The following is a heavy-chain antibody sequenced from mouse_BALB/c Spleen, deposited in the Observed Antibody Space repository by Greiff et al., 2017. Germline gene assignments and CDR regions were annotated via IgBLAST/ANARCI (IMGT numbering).Heavy chain of an antibody. CDR1: GYTFTSYT. CDR2: INPSSGYT. Sequence: VQLQESAAELARPGASVKMSCKASGYTFTSYTMNWVKQRPGQGLEWIGYINPSSGYTEYNQKFKDKTTLTADKSSSTAYMQLSSLTSEDSAVYYCARPDSSYYAMDYWGQGTSVTVSS. CDR3: ARPDSSYYAMDY. D-gene: IGHD1-1*01. J-gene: IGHJ4*01. V-gene: IGHV1-4*02.